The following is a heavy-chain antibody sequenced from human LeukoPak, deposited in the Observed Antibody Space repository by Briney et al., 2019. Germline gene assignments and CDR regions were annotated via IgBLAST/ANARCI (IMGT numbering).Heavy chain of an antibody. CDR3: ARGLRYFDWLSPPGGWWFYP. CDR1: GYTFTSYD. D-gene: IGHD3-9*01. V-gene: IGHV1-8*01. Sequence: GASVKVSCTASGYTFTSYDIYWVRQAPGQGLEWMGWMNTNSGNTGYAQKFQGRVTMTRNTSISTAYMGLSSLRSEDTAVYYCARGLRYFDWLSPPGGWWFYPWGQGTLVTVSS. J-gene: IGHJ5*02. CDR2: MNTNSGNT.